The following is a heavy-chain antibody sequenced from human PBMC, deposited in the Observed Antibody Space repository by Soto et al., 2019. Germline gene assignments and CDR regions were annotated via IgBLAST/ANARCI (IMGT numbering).Heavy chain of an antibody. D-gene: IGHD2-15*01. Sequence: VQLLESGGGLIQPGGSLRLSCAASGFTFSYGIHWLRQAPGKGLEGWAYISYDSSNKFYGASVKGRFTISRDNTKNTQFLQMNSLRAEDTAVYYCAKLVIGYCSGNTCDDYWGQGTLVAVSS. V-gene: IGHV3-30*18. CDR1: GFTFSYG. CDR2: ISYDSSNK. J-gene: IGHJ4*02. CDR3: AKLVIGYCSGNTCDDY.